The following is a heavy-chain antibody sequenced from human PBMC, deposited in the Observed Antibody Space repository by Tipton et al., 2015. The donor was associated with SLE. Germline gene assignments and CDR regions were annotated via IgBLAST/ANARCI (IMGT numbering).Heavy chain of an antibody. J-gene: IGHJ6*03. CDR1: GGSFSGYY. CDR3: ARAPGLDRDYYYYYYMDV. D-gene: IGHD3/OR15-3a*01. V-gene: IGHV4-34*01. Sequence: TLSLTCAVYGGSFSGYYWSWTRQPPGKGLEWIGEINHSGGTKYNPSLKSRVPISVDTSKNQFSLKLSSVTAADTAVYYCARAPGLDRDYYYYYYMDVRGKGTTVTVSS. CDR2: INHSGGT.